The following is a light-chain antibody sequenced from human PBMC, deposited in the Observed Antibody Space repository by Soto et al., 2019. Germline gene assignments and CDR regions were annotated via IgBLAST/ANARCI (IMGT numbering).Light chain of an antibody. V-gene: IGKV3-15*01. CDR1: QSVRSN. CDR3: QQYNKWPSVT. J-gene: IGKJ5*01. Sequence: EIMMTQSPATLSVSPGERATLSCRASQSVRSNLAWYQEKPGQAPRLLIYGASTRATGIPARFSGSGSGTEFTLTISSLQSEDFAIYYCQQYNKWPSVTFGQGTRLEIK. CDR2: GAS.